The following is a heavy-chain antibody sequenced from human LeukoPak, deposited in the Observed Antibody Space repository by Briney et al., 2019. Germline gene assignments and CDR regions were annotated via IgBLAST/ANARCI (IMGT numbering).Heavy chain of an antibody. CDR2: INHSGST. J-gene: IGHJ5*02. D-gene: IGHD5-18*01. CDR1: GASFSGYY. Sequence: PSETLSLTCAVYGASFSGYYWSWIRQPPGKGLEWIGEINHSGSTNYNPSLKSRVTISVDTSKNQFSLKLSSVTAADTAVYYCARGRSWIQLWFTRGWFDPWGQGTLVTVSS. V-gene: IGHV4-34*01. CDR3: ARGRSWIQLWFTRGWFDP.